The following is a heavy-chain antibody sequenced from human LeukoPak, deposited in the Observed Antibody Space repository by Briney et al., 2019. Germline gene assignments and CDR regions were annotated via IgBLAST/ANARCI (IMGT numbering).Heavy chain of an antibody. J-gene: IGHJ4*02. Sequence: GGSLRLSCAASGFTFSSYGMHWVRQAPGKGLEWVAVIWYDGSNKYYADSVKGRFTISRDNSKNTLYLQMNSLRAEDTAVYYCAKDSTVTTSHLDYWGQGTLVTVSS. D-gene: IGHD4-17*01. CDR1: GFTFSSYG. V-gene: IGHV3-33*06. CDR3: AKDSTVTTSHLDY. CDR2: IWYDGSNK.